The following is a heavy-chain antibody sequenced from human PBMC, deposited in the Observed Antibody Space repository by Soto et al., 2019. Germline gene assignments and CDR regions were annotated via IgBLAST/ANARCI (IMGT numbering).Heavy chain of an antibody. CDR2: TYYRSKWYY. CDR3: TRVSVVGGYYSFDY. D-gene: IGHD3-22*01. J-gene: IGHJ4*02. V-gene: IGHV6-1*01. Sequence: SQTLSLTCVISGDSVSSNSAAWSWIRQSPSRGLEWLGRTYYRSKWYYDYAVSVKSRITINPDTSKNQFSLQLNSVTPEDTAVYFCTRVSVVGGYYSFDYWGQGTLITVSS. CDR1: GDSVSSNSAA.